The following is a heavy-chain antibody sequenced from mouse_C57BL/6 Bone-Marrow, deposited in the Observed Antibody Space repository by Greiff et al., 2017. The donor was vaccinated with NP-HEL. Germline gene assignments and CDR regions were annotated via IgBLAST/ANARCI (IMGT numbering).Heavy chain of an antibody. Sequence: VQLQESGAELVKPGASVKISCKASGYAFSSYWMNWVKQRPGKGLEWIGQIYPGDGDTNYNGKFKGKATLTADKSSSTAYMQLSSLTSEDSAVYFCARSGPLIWFAYWGQGTLVTVSA. J-gene: IGHJ3*01. CDR3: ARSGPLIWFAY. CDR2: IYPGDGDT. D-gene: IGHD3-2*02. V-gene: IGHV1-80*01. CDR1: GYAFSSYW.